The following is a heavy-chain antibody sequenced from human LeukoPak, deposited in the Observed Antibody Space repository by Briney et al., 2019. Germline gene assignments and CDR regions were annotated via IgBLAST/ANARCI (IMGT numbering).Heavy chain of an antibody. V-gene: IGHV3-13*04. J-gene: IGHJ4*02. Sequence: GGSLRLSCAASGFTFSDYDMHWVRQRTGIGLEWVSRIGTGGDTQYPGSVKGRFTISRENAKNSLYLQMNSLRAGDTAVYYCARGGHSGYDFGYWGQGTLVTVSS. CDR3: ARGGHSGYDFGY. CDR2: IGTGGDT. CDR1: GFTFSDYD. D-gene: IGHD5-12*01.